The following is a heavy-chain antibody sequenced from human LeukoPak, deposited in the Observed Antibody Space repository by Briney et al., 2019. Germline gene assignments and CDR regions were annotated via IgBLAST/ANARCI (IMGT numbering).Heavy chain of an antibody. CDR1: GYTFTGYY. V-gene: IGHV1-2*02. CDR2: IYTNSGGT. J-gene: IGHJ6*02. Sequence: ASVKVSCKASGYTFTGYYMHWVRQAPGQGLEWVGGIYTNSGGTNYAKKFEGRATLTRDTAISTAYMELSRLRSDHTAVYYCARDITMVRGVRCRGMDVWGQGTTVTVSS. D-gene: IGHD3-10*01. CDR3: ARDITMVRGVRCRGMDV.